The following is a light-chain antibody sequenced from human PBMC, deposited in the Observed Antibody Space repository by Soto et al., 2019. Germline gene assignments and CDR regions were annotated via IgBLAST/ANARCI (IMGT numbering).Light chain of an antibody. CDR1: SSDVGTYNH. Sequence: QSALTQPPSASGSPGQSVTISCTGTSSDVGTYNHVSWYQQHPDKAPKLLIYEVTTRPSGVPDRFSGSKSGNTASLTVAGLQADDEADYYCASYAGSNNYVFGTGTQLTVL. CDR2: EVT. CDR3: ASYAGSNNYV. V-gene: IGLV2-8*01. J-gene: IGLJ1*01.